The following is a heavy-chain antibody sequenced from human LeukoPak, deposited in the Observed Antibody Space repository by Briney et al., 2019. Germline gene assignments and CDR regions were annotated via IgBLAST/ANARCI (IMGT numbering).Heavy chain of an antibody. CDR2: ISGGGVST. CDR1: GFTFSSYT. Sequence: PGGSLRLSCAASGFTFSSYTMTWVRQAPGKGLEWVSVISGGGVSTNYADSVKGRFTISRDDSKNVLFLHMSRLRVEDTAIYHCAKASWVSSTDAVRWGQGTLVTVSS. D-gene: IGHD3-16*01. V-gene: IGHV3-23*01. J-gene: IGHJ4*02. CDR3: AKASWVSSTDAVR.